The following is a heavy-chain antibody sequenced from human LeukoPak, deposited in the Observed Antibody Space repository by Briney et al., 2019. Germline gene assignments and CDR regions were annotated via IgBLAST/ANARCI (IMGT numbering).Heavy chain of an antibody. Sequence: SVKVSCKASGGTFSSYAISWVRQAPGQGLEWMGGIIPIFGTANYAQKFQGRVTITTDEPTSTAYMELSSLRSEDTAVYYCARHAPYCSSTSCNEGAYFDYWGQGTLVTVSS. CDR2: IIPIFGTA. J-gene: IGHJ4*02. CDR3: ARHAPYCSSTSCNEGAYFDY. CDR1: GGTFSSYA. V-gene: IGHV1-69*05. D-gene: IGHD2-2*01.